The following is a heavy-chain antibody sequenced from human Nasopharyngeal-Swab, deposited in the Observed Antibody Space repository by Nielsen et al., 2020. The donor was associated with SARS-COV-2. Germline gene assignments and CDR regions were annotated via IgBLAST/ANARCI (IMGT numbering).Heavy chain of an antibody. Sequence: GESLKISCAASGFNVSSNYMSWVRQAPGKGLEWVSAIGGTGGSTYYADSVKGQFTISRDNSKNTLYLQMNSLRAEDTAVYYCAKDRGCSGGSCYVHWYFDLWGRGTLVTVSS. V-gene: IGHV3-23*01. J-gene: IGHJ2*01. CDR1: GFNVSSNY. D-gene: IGHD2-15*01. CDR3: AKDRGCSGGSCYVHWYFDL. CDR2: IGGTGGST.